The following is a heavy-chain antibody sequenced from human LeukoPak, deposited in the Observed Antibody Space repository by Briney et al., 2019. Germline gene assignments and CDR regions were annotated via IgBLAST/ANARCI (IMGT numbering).Heavy chain of an antibody. CDR2: INPKNAGT. D-gene: IGHD6-13*01. V-gene: IGHV1-2*02. CDR1: GYTFTGYY. Sequence: ASVKVSCKASGYTFTGYYMHWVRQAPGQGLEWMGWINPKNAGTNYAQKFQGRVTMTRDTSTGTAYMELSRLRSDDTAVYYCARTLYIAAAPGGFDYWGQGTLVAVSS. J-gene: IGHJ4*02. CDR3: ARTLYIAAAPGGFDY.